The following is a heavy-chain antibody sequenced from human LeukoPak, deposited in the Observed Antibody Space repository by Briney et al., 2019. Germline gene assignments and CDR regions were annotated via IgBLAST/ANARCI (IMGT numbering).Heavy chain of an antibody. CDR3: ARNLLLWFGELLPEFDY. V-gene: IGHV6-1*01. J-gene: IGHJ4*02. D-gene: IGHD3-10*01. Sequence: SQTLSLTCAISGDSVSSNSAAWNWIRQSPSRGLEWLGSTYYRSKWYNDYAVSVKSRITINPDTSKNQFSLQLNSVTPEDTAVYYCARNLLLWFGELLPEFDYWGQGTLVTVSS. CDR2: TYYRSKWYN. CDR1: GDSVSSNSAA.